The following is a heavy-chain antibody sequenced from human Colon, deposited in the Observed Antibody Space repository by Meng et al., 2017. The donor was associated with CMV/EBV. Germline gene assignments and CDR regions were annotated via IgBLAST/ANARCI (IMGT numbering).Heavy chain of an antibody. CDR3: ARLEGGPYCSSTSCYRPSNYYYGMDV. Sequence: ASVTVSCKASGYTFTCNYMHWVRQAPGQGLEWIGWINPNSGGTNYAQKFQGRVTMTRDTSISTAYMELSRLRSDDTAVYYCARLEGGPYCSSTSCYRPSNYYYGMDVWGQGTTVTVSS. CDR1: GYTFTCNY. J-gene: IGHJ6*02. D-gene: IGHD2-2*01. V-gene: IGHV1-2*02. CDR2: INPNSGGT.